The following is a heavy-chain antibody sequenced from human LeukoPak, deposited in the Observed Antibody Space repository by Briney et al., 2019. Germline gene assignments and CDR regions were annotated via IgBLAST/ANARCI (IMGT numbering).Heavy chain of an antibody. CDR3: VRESSYFDP. CDR1: GDSMTSGDYY. Sequence: SETLSLTCTVSGDSMTSGDYYRTWIRQPPGKGLEWIGYIYHSGSTFYNPSLKSRITISRDTSKNQFSLKLSSVTAADTAVYYCVRESSYFDPWGQGTLVTVSS. D-gene: IGHD5-18*01. V-gene: IGHV4-30-4*01. CDR2: IYHSGST. J-gene: IGHJ5*02.